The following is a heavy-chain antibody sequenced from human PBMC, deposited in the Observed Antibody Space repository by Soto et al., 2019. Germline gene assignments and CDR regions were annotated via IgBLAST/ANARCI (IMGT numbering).Heavy chain of an antibody. J-gene: IGHJ4*02. Sequence: SSETLSLTCTVSGGSVTGYYWSWIRQPPGKGLEWIGSIYYSGSTYYNPSLKSRVTISVDTSKNQFSLKLNSVTAADTAVYYCASRHSSPYFDYWGQGTLVTVSS. D-gene: IGHD6-13*01. CDR3: ASRHSSPYFDY. V-gene: IGHV4-30-4*01. CDR2: IYYSGST. CDR1: GGSVTGYY.